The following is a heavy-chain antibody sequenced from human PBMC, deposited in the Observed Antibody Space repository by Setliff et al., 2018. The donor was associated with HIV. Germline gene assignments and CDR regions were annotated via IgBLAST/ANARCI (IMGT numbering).Heavy chain of an antibody. J-gene: IGHJ5*02. D-gene: IGHD4-17*01. CDR3: ARDLNSGDYPHWFDP. CDR1: GYTFTRNA. CDR2: INTVNGNT. Sequence: ASVKVSCKASGYTFTRNAMHWVRLAPGQRLEWMGWINTVNGNTKYSQKFQGRVTITRDTSASTVYMELSSLRSGDTAVYYCARDLNSGDYPHWFDPWGQGTLVTVS. V-gene: IGHV1-3*04.